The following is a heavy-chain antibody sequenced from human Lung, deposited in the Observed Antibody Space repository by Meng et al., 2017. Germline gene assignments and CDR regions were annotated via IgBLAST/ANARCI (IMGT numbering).Heavy chain of an antibody. CDR3: TNDRLNH. Sequence: AGGGVVPRGGSMCVPCAASGFTFTDHWLHWVRQGPGKGLVWVSRINRDGTKPTYADSVKGRFTISRDNAKNTLYLQMNNLRAEDTAFYYCTNDRLNHWGQGALVTVSS. J-gene: IGHJ1*01. D-gene: IGHD1-1*01. V-gene: IGHV3-74*01. CDR1: GFTFTDHW. CDR2: INRDGTKP.